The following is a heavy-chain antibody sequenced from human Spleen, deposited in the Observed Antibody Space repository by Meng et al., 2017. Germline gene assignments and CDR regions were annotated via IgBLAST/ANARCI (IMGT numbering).Heavy chain of an antibody. D-gene: IGHD3-10*01. CDR3: ARDRTYYYGSGDWYFDL. CDR1: GGSFSGYY. J-gene: IGHJ2*01. CDR2: INHSGST. V-gene: IGHV4-34*01. Sequence: QVQLQQWGAGLLKPSETLSLTCAVYGGSFSGYYWSWIRQPPGKGLEWIGEINHSGSTNYNPSLKSRVTISVDTSKNQFSLKLSSVTAADTAVYYCARDRTYYYGSGDWYFDLWGRGTLVTVSS.